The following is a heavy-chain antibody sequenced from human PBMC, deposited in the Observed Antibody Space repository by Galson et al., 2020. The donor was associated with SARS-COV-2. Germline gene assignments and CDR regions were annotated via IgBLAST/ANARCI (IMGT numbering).Heavy chain of an antibody. D-gene: IGHD3-3*01. J-gene: IGHJ4*02. CDR3: ARGPPGYEFDY. CDR1: GYTFTDYY. CDR2: INPNSGGT. V-gene: IGHV1-2*06. Sequence: ASVQVSCKASGYTFTDYYIHRVRQAPGQGLEWMGRINPNSGGTNYAQKFQGRVTMTRDTSISTAYMELSSLRSDDTAVYYCARGPPGYEFDYWGQGTRVTVSS.